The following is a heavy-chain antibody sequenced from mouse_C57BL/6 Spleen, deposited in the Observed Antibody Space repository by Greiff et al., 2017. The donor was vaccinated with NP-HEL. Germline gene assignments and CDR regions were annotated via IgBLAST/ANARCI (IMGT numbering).Heavy chain of an antibody. V-gene: IGHV14-4*01. CDR3: TKKGTTVYYCDY. J-gene: IGHJ2*01. D-gene: IGHD1-1*01. CDR2: IDPENGDT. CDR1: GFNIKDDY. Sequence: EVQLQQSGAELVRPGASVKLSCTASGFNIKDDYMHWVKQRPEQGLEWIGWIDPENGDTEYASKFQGKATITADTSSNTAYLQLSSLTSEDTAVYYCTKKGTTVYYCDYWGQGTTLTVSS.